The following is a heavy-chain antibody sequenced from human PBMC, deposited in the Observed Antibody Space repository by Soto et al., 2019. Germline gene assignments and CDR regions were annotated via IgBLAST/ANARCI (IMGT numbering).Heavy chain of an antibody. J-gene: IGHJ4*02. CDR2: IYWDDDK. Sequence: QITLKESGPPLVKTTQTLTLTCTFSGFSLSTSGVGVGWIRQPPGKALEWLALIYWDDDKRYSPSLKSRLTITKDTSKNQVVLTMTNMDPVDTATYYCARHNWNDGTFDYWGQGTLVTVSS. D-gene: IGHD1-1*01. V-gene: IGHV2-5*02. CDR1: GFSLSTSGVG. CDR3: ARHNWNDGTFDY.